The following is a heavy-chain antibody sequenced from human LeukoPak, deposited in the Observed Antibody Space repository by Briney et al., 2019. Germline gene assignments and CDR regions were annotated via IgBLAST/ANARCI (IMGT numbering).Heavy chain of an antibody. Sequence: PGGSLRLSCAASGFTVSSNYMSWVRQAPGKGLEWVSVIYSGVSTYYADSVKGRFTISRDNSKNTLYLQVNSLRAEDTAIYYCAEEGENYAFDIWGQGTMVTVSS. V-gene: IGHV3-53*01. CDR1: GFTVSSNY. J-gene: IGHJ3*02. CDR2: IYSGVST. D-gene: IGHD2-21*01. CDR3: AEEGENYAFDI.